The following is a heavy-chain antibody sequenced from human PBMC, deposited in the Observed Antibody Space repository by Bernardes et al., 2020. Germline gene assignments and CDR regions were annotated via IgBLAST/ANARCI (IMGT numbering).Heavy chain of an antibody. CDR3: ARGYPSTTPGHWFDP. Sequence: SETLSLTCAVYGPSFSGYYWSWIRQPPGKGLEWIGAINHSGSPNYNPSLKSRVTISVDTSKNQFSLKLSSVTAADTAVYYCARGYPSTTPGHWFDPWGQGTLVTVSS. D-gene: IGHD4-4*01. CDR2: INHSGSP. J-gene: IGHJ5*02. V-gene: IGHV4-34*01. CDR1: GPSFSGYY.